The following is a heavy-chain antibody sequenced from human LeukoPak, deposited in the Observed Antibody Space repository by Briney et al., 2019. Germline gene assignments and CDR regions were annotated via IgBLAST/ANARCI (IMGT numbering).Heavy chain of an antibody. CDR3: ARLGQAKVNTNYYYYYMDV. CDR1: GFIFSGDW. CDR2: IKHDGSET. V-gene: IGHV3-7*01. Sequence: GGSLRLSCAASGFIFSGDWMSWVRQAPGKGLEWVANIKHDGSETYYVDSLRGRFTISRDNAKNSLYLQMNSLRVEDTAVYYCARLGQAKVNTNYYYYYMDVWSKGTTVTVSS. D-gene: IGHD2-8*01. J-gene: IGHJ6*03.